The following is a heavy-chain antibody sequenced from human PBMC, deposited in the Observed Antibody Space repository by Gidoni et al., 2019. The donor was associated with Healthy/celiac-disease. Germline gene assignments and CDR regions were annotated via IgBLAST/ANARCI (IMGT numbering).Heavy chain of an antibody. J-gene: IGHJ3*02. Sequence: GRFTISRDNSKNTLYLQMNSLRAEDTAVYYCAKEGGGDIWGQGTMVTVFS. CDR3: AKEGGGDI. V-gene: IGHV3-23*01.